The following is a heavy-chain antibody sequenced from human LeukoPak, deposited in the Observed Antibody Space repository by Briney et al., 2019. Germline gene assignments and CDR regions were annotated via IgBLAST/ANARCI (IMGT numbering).Heavy chain of an antibody. CDR2: INQDGSGK. J-gene: IGHJ1*01. V-gene: IGHV3-7*01. D-gene: IGHD1-1*01. CDR1: GFTFSRHW. Sequence: GGSLRLSCASSGFTFSRHWMSWVRQAPGKGLEWVANINQDGSGKYYVDSVKGRFTISRDNAKNSLYLQMNSLRSEDTAIYYCAEGTTGWGQGTLVTVSS. CDR3: AEGTTG.